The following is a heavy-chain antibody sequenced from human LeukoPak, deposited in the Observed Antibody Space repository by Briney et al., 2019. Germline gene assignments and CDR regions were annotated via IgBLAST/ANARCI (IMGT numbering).Heavy chain of an antibody. J-gene: IGHJ5*02. V-gene: IGHV1-69*05. CDR3: AREPYCGGDCYSEYNWFDP. D-gene: IGHD2-21*02. CDR2: IIPIFGTA. CDR1: GGTFSSYA. Sequence: SVKVSCKXSGGTFSSYAISWVRQAPGQGLEWMGGIIPIFGTANYAQKFQGRVTITTDESTSTAYMELSSLRSEDTAVYYCAREPYCGGDCYSEYNWFDPWGQGTLVTVSS.